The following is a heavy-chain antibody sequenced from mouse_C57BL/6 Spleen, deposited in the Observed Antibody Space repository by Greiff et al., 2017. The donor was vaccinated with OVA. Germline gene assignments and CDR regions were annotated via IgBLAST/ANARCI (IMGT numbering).Heavy chain of an antibody. V-gene: IGHV1-69*01. Sequence: VQLQQPGAELVMPGASVKLSCKASGYTFTSYWMHWVKQRPGQGLEWIGEIDPSDSYTNYHQKFKGKSTLTIDKSSSTAYMQLSSLTSEDSAVYYCARGGLRRPMDYWGQGTSVTVSS. CDR3: ARGGLRRPMDY. J-gene: IGHJ4*01. CDR1: GYTFTSYW. CDR2: IDPSDSYT. D-gene: IGHD2-2*01.